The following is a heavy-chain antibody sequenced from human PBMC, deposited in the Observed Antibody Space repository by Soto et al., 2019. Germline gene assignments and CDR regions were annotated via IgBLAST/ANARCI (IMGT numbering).Heavy chain of an antibody. CDR2: IVGSGDST. CDR1: GLTVSSYG. CDR3: AKYGGSSSSWYFDL. D-gene: IGHD3-10*01. Sequence: QLLESGGGLVQPGGSLRLSCAASGLTVSSYGMNWVRQAPGKGLEWVSTIVGSGDSTYYADSVKGRFTISRDNSKDTLFLQLTSLKAEDTAIYYCAKYGGSSSSWYFDLWGRGTLVTVSS. J-gene: IGHJ2*01. V-gene: IGHV3-23*01.